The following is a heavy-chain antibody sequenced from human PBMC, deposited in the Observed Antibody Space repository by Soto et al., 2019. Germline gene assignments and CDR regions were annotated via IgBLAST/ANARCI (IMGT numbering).Heavy chain of an antibody. J-gene: IGHJ6*03. Sequence: SETLSLTCTVSGGSISSYYWGWIRQPPGKGLEWIGYIYYSGSTNYNPSLKSRVTISVDTSKNQFSLKLSSVTAADTAVYYCAREGIVVVPAAREAYYYYYMDVWGKGTTVTVSS. CDR3: AREGIVVVPAAREAYYYYYMDV. D-gene: IGHD2-2*01. CDR2: IYYSGST. CDR1: GGSISSYY. V-gene: IGHV4-59*01.